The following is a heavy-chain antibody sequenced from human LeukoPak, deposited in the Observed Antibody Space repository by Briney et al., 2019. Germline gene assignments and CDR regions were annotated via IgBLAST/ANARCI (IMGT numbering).Heavy chain of an antibody. D-gene: IGHD2-2*02. J-gene: IGHJ3*02. Sequence: SETLSLTCTVSGGSISSSSYYWGWLRQPPGKGLEWIGSIYYSGSTYYNPSLKSRVTISVDTSKNQFSLKLSSVTAADTAVYYCARRDQLLYAFDIWGQGTMVTVSS. CDR1: GGSISSSSYY. CDR3: ARRDQLLYAFDI. CDR2: IYYSGST. V-gene: IGHV4-39*07.